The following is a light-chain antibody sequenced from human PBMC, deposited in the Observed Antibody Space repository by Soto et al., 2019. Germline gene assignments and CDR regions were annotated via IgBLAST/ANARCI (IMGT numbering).Light chain of an antibody. CDR1: QSVSSN. J-gene: IGKJ5*01. CDR2: GAS. Sequence: EIVMTQSPATLSVSPWEIATLSCRASQSVSSNLAWYQQKPGQAPRLLIYGASSRATGIPDRFSGSGSGTDFTLTISRLEPEDSAVYYCHQRSNWPSITFGQGTRLEIK. CDR3: HQRSNWPSIT. V-gene: IGKV3D-20*02.